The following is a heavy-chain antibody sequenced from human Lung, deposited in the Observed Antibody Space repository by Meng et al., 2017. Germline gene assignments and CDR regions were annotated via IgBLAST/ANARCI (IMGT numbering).Heavy chain of an antibody. CDR1: GFTFSSYA. Sequence: GESLKISCAASGFTFSSYAMHWVRQAPGKGLEWVAVIVYDDDNKYYADSVKGRFTISSDRSKSTVYLQMNSLRGEDTGVYYCAKDGRRRRWSVQANYYYHMDVWGPGTTVTVSS. J-gene: IGHJ6*02. D-gene: IGHD3-16*01. CDR3: AKDGRRRRWSVQANYYYHMDV. CDR2: IVYDDDNK. V-gene: IGHV3-30*01.